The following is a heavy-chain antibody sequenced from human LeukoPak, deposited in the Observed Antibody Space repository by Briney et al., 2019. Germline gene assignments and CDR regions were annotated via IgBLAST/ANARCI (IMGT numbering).Heavy chain of an antibody. CDR2: IFHTGSS. CDR3: ARDLGLTISDNWFDP. Sequence: SETLSLTCTVSDYSISSGYFWTWIRQPPGKGLEWIGSIFHTGSSYYDPSLKSPVAISVDTSKNQFSLELSSVTAADTAVYYCARDLGLTISDNWFDPWGQGTLVTVSS. J-gene: IGHJ5*02. CDR1: DYSISSGYF. D-gene: IGHD3-3*01. V-gene: IGHV4-38-2*02.